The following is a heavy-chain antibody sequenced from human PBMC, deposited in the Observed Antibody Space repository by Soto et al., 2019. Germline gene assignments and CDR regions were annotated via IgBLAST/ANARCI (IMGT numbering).Heavy chain of an antibody. Sequence: SETLSLTCAVYGGSFSGYYWSWIRQPPGKGLEWIGEINHSGSTNYNPSLKSRVTISVDTSKNQFSLKLSSVTAADTAVYYCARWYSSSWRSRFYYMDVWGKGTTVTVSS. V-gene: IGHV4-34*01. D-gene: IGHD6-13*01. CDR2: INHSGST. CDR3: ARWYSSSWRSRFYYMDV. J-gene: IGHJ6*03. CDR1: GGSFSGYY.